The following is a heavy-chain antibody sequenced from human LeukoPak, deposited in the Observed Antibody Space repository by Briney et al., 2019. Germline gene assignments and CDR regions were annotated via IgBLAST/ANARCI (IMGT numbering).Heavy chain of an antibody. D-gene: IGHD3-10*01. Sequence: GGSLRLSCAASGFTFSGYGMHWIRQAPDKGLGLVAFIRYYGSDKYYADSVKSRFTISRDNSKKKLYLQKNSPRTEATAVDYFATARRSGGITLLRGVKDRGWSASSGQPTLVT. CDR1: GFTFSGYG. CDR3: ATARRSGGITLLRGVKDRGWSAS. J-gene: IGHJ5*01. V-gene: IGHV3-30*02. CDR2: IRYYGSDK.